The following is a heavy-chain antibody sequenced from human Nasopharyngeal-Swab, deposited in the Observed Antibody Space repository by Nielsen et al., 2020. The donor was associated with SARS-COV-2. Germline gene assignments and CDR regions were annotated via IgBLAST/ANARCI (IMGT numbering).Heavy chain of an antibody. D-gene: IGHD6-19*01. CDR2: ISSSSSTK. V-gene: IGHV3-48*02. J-gene: IGHJ4*02. Sequence: GESLKISCAASGFTLSSNSMNWVRQAPGKGLEWVSYISSSSSTKYNADFVKGRFTISRDNAKNSLYLQMNSLRDEDTAVYYCASFTIVVAGRGTLGASFDYWGQGTLVTVSS. CDR1: GFTLSSNS. CDR3: ASFTIVVAGRGTLGASFDY.